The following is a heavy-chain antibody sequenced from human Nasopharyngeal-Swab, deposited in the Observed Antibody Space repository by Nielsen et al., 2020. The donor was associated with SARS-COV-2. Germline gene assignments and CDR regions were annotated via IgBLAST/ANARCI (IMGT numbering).Heavy chain of an antibody. D-gene: IGHD2-21*01. Sequence: GGSLRLSRAASGFTFSSYAMSWVRQAPGKGLEWVSAISGSGGSTYYADSVKGRFTISRDNSKNTLYLQMNSLRAEDTAVYYCAKDRIVVVIAMDAFDIWGQGTMVTVSS. J-gene: IGHJ3*02. CDR3: AKDRIVVVIAMDAFDI. CDR2: ISGSGGST. CDR1: GFTFSSYA. V-gene: IGHV3-23*01.